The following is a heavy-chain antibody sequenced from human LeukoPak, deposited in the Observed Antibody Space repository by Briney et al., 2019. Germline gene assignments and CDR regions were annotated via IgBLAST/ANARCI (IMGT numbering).Heavy chain of an antibody. D-gene: IGHD6-13*01. CDR1: GFTFSSYA. J-gene: IGHJ5*02. Sequence: GGSLRLSCAASGFTFSSYAMHWVRQAPGKGLEYVSAISSNGGSTYYANSVKGRFTISRDNSKNTLYLQMGSLRAEDMAVYYCARNVRAAAGPGSPRSNWFDPRGQGTLVTVSS. V-gene: IGHV3-64*01. CDR2: ISSNGGST. CDR3: ARNVRAAAGPGSPRSNWFDP.